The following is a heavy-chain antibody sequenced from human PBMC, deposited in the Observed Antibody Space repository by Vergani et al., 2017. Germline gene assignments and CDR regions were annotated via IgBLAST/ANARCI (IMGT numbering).Heavy chain of an antibody. CDR3: ARDSRSYYDSSGYPDDNWFDP. J-gene: IGHJ5*02. CDR2: INHSGST. V-gene: IGHV4-34*01. Sequence: GLEWIGEINHSGSTNYNPSLKSRVTISVDTSKNQFSLKLSSVTAADTAVYYCARDSRSYYDSSGYPDDNWFDPWGQGTLVTVSS. D-gene: IGHD3-22*01.